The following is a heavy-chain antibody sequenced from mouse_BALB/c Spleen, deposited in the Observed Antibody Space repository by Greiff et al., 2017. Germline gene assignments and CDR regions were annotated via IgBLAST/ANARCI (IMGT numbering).Heavy chain of an antibody. CDR1: GYAFTNYL. J-gene: IGHJ3*01. Sequence: VQLQQSGAELVRPGTSVKVSCKASGYAFTNYLIEWVKQRPGQGLEWIGVINPGSGGTNYNEKFKGKATLTADKSSSTAYMQLSSLTSDDSAVYFCARSPYGNYFAYWGQGTLVTVSA. CDR2: INPGSGGT. CDR3: ARSPYGNYFAY. D-gene: IGHD2-1*01. V-gene: IGHV1-54*01.